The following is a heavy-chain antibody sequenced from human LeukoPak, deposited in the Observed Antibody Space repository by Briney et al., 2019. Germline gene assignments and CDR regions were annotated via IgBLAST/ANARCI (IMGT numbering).Heavy chain of an antibody. D-gene: IGHD3-10*01. J-gene: IGHJ3*02. CDR3: ARRGVLDI. CDR2: ISYDGSNK. CDR1: GFTFSSYA. V-gene: IGHV3-30*04. Sequence: GRSLRLSCAASGFTFSSYAMHWVRQAPGKGLEWVAVISYDGSNKYYADSVKGRFTISRDNSKNTLYLQMNSLRAEDTAVYYCARRGVLDIWGQGTMVTVSS.